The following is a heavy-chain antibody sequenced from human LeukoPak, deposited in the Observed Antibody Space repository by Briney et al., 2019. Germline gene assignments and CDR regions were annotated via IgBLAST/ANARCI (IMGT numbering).Heavy chain of an antibody. J-gene: IGHJ4*02. CDR2: ISSSGSTK. V-gene: IGHV3-11*01. CDR3: ARTRKNYYDSSGLFDY. D-gene: IGHD3-22*01. CDR1: GFTFSDYY. Sequence: GGSLRLSCAASGFTFSDYYMSWIRQAPGKGLEWVSYISSSGSTKYSADSVKGRFTISRDNAKNSLSLQMKSLRAEDTAVYYCARTRKNYYDSSGLFDYWGQGTLVTVSS.